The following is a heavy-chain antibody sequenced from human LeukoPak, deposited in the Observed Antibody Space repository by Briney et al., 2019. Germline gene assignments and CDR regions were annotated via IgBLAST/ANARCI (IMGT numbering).Heavy chain of an antibody. J-gene: IGHJ6*03. CDR1: GFTFSSYW. V-gene: IGHV3-7*01. D-gene: IGHD6-13*01. Sequence: GRSLRLSCAASGFTFSSYWMSWVRQAPGKGLEWVANIKQDGSEKYYVDSVKGRFTISRDNAKNSLYLQMNSLRAEDTAVYYCARVRSSSWYYYYYYMDVWGKGTTVTVSS. CDR3: ARVRSSSWYYYYYYMDV. CDR2: IKQDGSEK.